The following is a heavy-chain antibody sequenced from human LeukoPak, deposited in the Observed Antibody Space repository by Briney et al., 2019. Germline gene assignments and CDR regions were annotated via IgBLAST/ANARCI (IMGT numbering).Heavy chain of an antibody. CDR1: GGSISSGGYY. CDR3: ASAQWPHNWFDP. D-gene: IGHD6-19*01. Sequence: PSQTLSLTCTVSGGSISSGGYYWSWIPQHPGKGLEWIGYIYYSGSTYYNPSLKSRVTISVDTSKNQFSLKPSSVTAADTAVHYCASAQWPHNWFDPWGQGTLVSSSS. CDR2: IYYSGST. V-gene: IGHV4-31*03. J-gene: IGHJ5*02.